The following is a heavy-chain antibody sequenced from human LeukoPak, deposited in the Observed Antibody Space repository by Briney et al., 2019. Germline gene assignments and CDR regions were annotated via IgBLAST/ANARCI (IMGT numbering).Heavy chain of an antibody. CDR1: RFTFRNYG. D-gene: IGHD2-15*01. CDR2: IWYDGSNK. V-gene: IGHV3-33*06. J-gene: IGHJ4*02. Sequence: GGSLRLSCAASRFTFRNYGMHWVRQAPGKGLEWVAVIWYDGSNKYYVDSVKGRFTISRDNSKNTLYLQMNSLRAEDTAVYYCAKGPGSSRYCSGGTCYSPFDYWGQGTLVTVSS. CDR3: AKGPGSSRYCSGGTCYSPFDY.